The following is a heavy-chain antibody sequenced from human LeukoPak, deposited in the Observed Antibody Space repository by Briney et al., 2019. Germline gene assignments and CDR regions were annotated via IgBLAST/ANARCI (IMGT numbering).Heavy chain of an antibody. CDR2: IYHSGST. V-gene: IGHV4-30-2*01. J-gene: IGHJ6*03. CDR1: GGSISSGGYS. D-gene: IGHD3-16*01. Sequence: PSETLSLTCAVSGGSISSGGYSWSWIRQPPGKGLEWIGHIYHSGSTYYNPSLKSRVTISVDRSKNQFSLKLSSVTAADTAVYYCARDAPDYDTYYYYYMDVWGKGTTVTVSS. CDR3: ARDAPDYDTYYYYYMDV.